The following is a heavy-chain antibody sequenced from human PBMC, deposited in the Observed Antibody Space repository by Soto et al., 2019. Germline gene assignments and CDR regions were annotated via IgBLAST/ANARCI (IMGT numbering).Heavy chain of an antibody. J-gene: IGHJ4*02. D-gene: IGHD3-10*01. Sequence: SETLSLTCAVYGGSFSGYYWTWIRQPPGTGLEWIGEINHSGSTNYNPSLKSRVTISVDTSKNQFSLKLSSVTAADTAVYFCARRHGHEIDAYYWGQGILVTVSS. V-gene: IGHV4-34*01. CDR2: INHSGST. CDR3: ARRHGHEIDAYY. CDR1: GGSFSGYY.